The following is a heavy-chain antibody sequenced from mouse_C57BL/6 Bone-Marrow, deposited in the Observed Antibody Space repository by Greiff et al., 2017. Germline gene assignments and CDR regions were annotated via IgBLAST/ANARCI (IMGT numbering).Heavy chain of an antibody. V-gene: IGHV1-50*01. CDR1: GYTFTSYW. D-gene: IGHD2-3*01. Sequence: VQLQQPGAELVKPGASVKLSCKASGYTFTSYWMQWVKQRPGQGLEWIGEIDPSDSYTNYNQKFKGKATLTVDTSSSTAYMQLSSLTSEDSAVYYCARGYLAWFAYWGQGTLVTVSA. CDR3: ARGYLAWFAY. J-gene: IGHJ3*01. CDR2: IDPSDSYT.